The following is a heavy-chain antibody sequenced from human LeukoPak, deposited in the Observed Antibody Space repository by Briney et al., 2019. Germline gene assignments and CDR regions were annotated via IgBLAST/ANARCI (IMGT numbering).Heavy chain of an antibody. J-gene: IGHJ6*02. CDR1: GFTFSSYG. D-gene: IGHD2-2*01. Sequence: GGSLRLSCAASGFTFSSYGMHWVRQAPGKGLEWVAVISYEGSNKYYADSVKGRFTISRDNPKNTLYLQMNSLRAEDTAVYYCAKYGKEYQLLRGYDSYDMDVWGQGTTVTVSS. CDR3: AKYGKEYQLLRGYDSYDMDV. CDR2: ISYEGSNK. V-gene: IGHV3-30*18.